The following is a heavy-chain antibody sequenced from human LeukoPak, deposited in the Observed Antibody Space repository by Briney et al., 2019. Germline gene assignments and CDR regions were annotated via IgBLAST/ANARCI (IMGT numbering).Heavy chain of an antibody. V-gene: IGHV3-30*14. CDR1: GFTFSSYA. D-gene: IGHD6-19*01. CDR2: ISYDGSNK. Sequence: PGGSLRLSCAASGFTFSSYAMHWVRQAPGKGLEWVAVISYDGSNKYYADSVKGRFTMSRESAKNSLYLQMNSLRAGDTAVYYCARAVAGTHWFDPWGQGTLVTVSS. CDR3: ARAVAGTHWFDP. J-gene: IGHJ5*02.